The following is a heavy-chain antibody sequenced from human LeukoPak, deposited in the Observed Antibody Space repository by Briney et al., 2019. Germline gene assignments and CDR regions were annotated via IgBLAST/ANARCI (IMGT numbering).Heavy chain of an antibody. V-gene: IGHV3-21*01. CDR1: GFTFSSYS. Sequence: PGGSLRLSCAASGFTFSSYSMNWVRQAPGKGLEWVSSISSSSSYIYYADSVKGRFTISRDNAKNSLYLQMNSLRAEDTAVYYCAREDTIFGVGSDYWGQGTLVTVSS. CDR3: AREDTIFGVGSDY. D-gene: IGHD3-3*01. J-gene: IGHJ4*02. CDR2: ISSSSSYI.